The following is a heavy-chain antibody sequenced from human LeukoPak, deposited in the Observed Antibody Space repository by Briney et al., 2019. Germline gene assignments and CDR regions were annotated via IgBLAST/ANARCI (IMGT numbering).Heavy chain of an antibody. CDR1: GYTFASYA. CDR3: ATDMVRGVLFDY. Sequence: ASVKVSCKASGYTFASYAITWVRQAPGQRLEWMGWISAYNGNTNYAQKLQGRPTMTTDTSTSTAYMELRSLRSDDTAVYYCATDMVRGVLFDYWGQGTLVTVSS. J-gene: IGHJ4*02. D-gene: IGHD3-10*01. CDR2: ISAYNGNT. V-gene: IGHV1-18*01.